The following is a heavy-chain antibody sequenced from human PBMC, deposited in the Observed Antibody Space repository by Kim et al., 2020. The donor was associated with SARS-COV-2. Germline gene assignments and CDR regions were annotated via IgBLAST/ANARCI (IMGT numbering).Heavy chain of an antibody. V-gene: IGHV1-24*01. Sequence: IYAQKFQGRVTMTEDTSTDTAYMELSSLRSEDTAVYYCAIAAPDTLASDYWGQGTLVTVSS. J-gene: IGHJ4*02. CDR3: AIAAPDTLASDY. D-gene: IGHD5-18*01.